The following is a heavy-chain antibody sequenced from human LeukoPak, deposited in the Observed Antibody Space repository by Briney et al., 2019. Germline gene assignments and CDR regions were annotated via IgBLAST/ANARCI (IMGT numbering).Heavy chain of an antibody. CDR3: ARIFRYQLVDYYALDV. CDR2: ISGSGAYI. Sequence: KTGGSLRLSCAASGFIFSSYNMNWVRQAPGKGLEWVSSISGSGAYIYYVDSVKGRFTISRDNAKSSVSLQMNSLRADDTAVYYCARIFRYQLVDYYALDVWGQGTTVTVSS. CDR1: GFIFSSYN. V-gene: IGHV3-21*01. J-gene: IGHJ6*02. D-gene: IGHD2-2*01.